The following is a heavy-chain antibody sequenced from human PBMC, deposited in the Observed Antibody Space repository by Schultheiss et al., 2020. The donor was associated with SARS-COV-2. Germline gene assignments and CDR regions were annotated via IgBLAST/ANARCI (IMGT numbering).Heavy chain of an antibody. CDR2: IYYSGST. CDR1: GGSISSGGYY. J-gene: IGHJ3*02. D-gene: IGHD3-22*01. Sequence: SETLSLTCTVSGGSISSGGYYWSWIRQHPGKGLEWIGYIYYSGSTYYNPSLESRVTISVDTSKKQFSLKLSSVTAADTAVYYCARVISTVVVFTARVNDAFDIWGQGTMVTVSS. V-gene: IGHV4-31*03. CDR3: ARVISTVVVFTARVNDAFDI.